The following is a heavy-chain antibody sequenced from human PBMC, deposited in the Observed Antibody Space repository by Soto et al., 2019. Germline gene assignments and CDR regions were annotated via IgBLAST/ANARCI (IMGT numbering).Heavy chain of an antibody. V-gene: IGHV3-9*01. Sequence: EVQLVESGGGLIQPGRSLRLSCAASGFTFDDYAMHWVRQAPGKGLEWVSGINWNGGTIGYAGSEKGRFTIARDNXXNSRYLQMTSIRDEDTAVYYCAKGGATGWQWHLDYWGQGSLVTVSS. CDR1: GFTFDDYA. CDR3: AKGGATGWQWHLDY. J-gene: IGHJ4*02. D-gene: IGHD6-19*01. CDR2: INWNGGTI.